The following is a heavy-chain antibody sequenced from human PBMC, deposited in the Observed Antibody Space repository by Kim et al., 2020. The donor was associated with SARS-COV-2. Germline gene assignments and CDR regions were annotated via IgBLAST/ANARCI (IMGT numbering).Heavy chain of an antibody. CDR3: TRVGHGGYIDY. V-gene: IGHV3-49*02. D-gene: IGHD2-15*01. J-gene: IGHJ4*02. Sequence: TEYAASVKGRFTISKDDSKSIAYLQMNSLKTEDTAVYYCTRVGHGGYIDYWGQGTLVTVSS. CDR2: T.